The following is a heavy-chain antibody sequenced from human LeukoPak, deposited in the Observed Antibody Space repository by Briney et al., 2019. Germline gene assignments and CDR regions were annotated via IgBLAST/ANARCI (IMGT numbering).Heavy chain of an antibody. CDR2: IYSGGST. CDR3: ARESSGWLQFFDY. Sequence: GGSLRLSCAASGFTVSSKYMSWVRQAPGKGLEWVSVIYSGGSTYYADSVKGRFTISRDNSKNTVYLQMNSLRAEDTAVYYCARESSGWLQFFDYWGQGTLVTVSS. CDR1: GFTVSSKY. D-gene: IGHD5-24*01. V-gene: IGHV3-66*01. J-gene: IGHJ4*02.